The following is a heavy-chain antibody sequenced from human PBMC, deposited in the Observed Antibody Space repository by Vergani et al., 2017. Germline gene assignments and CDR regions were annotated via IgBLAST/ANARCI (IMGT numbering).Heavy chain of an antibody. Sequence: QVQLVQSGSELKKPGASVKVSCKASGYTFTSYGISWVRQAPGQGLEWMGWISAYNGNTKYSQKFQGRVTITRDTSASTAYMELSSLRSEDTAVYYCARRRLGDYYYYYYMDVWGKGTTVTVSS. J-gene: IGHJ6*03. V-gene: IGHV1-18*01. CDR3: ARRRLGDYYYYYYMDV. CDR1: GYTFTSYG. D-gene: IGHD3-22*01. CDR2: ISAYNGNT.